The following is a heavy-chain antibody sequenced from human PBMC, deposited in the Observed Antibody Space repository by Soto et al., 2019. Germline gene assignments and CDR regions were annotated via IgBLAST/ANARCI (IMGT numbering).Heavy chain of an antibody. CDR2: INHSGST. J-gene: IGHJ4*02. Sequence: QVQLQQWGAGLLKPSETLSLTCAVYGGSFSGYYWSWIRQPPGQGLEWIGEINHSGSTNYNPSLRSRVTISVDTSKNQFDLKLSSVTAADTAVYYCAIGRRIWDPTRYFFDYCGQGTLVTVSS. CDR3: AIGRRIWDPTRYFFDY. V-gene: IGHV4-34*01. D-gene: IGHD3-16*01. CDR1: GGSFSGYY.